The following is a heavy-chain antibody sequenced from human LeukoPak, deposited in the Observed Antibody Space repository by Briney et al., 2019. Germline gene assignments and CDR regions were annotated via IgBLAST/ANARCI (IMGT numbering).Heavy chain of an antibody. CDR1: GFTFSNHW. Sequence: GGSLRLSCAASGFTFSNHWMSWVRQAPGRGLQWVANIKQDGSSIYYVDSVRGRFTISRDNARNSLYLQMNSLRAGDTAVYYCVRDVDYWGQGALVTVSS. CDR3: VRDVDY. V-gene: IGHV3-7*01. CDR2: IKQDGSSI. J-gene: IGHJ4*02.